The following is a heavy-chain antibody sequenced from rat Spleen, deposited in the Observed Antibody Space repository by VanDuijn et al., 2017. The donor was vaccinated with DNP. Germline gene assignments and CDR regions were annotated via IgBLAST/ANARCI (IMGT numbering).Heavy chain of an antibody. CDR2: ISTGGGNT. V-gene: IGHV5S13*01. CDR3: ATNNYFDY. CDR1: GFTFSDYD. J-gene: IGHJ2*01. Sequence: EVQLVESGGGLVQPGRSLELSCAASGFTFSDYDMAWVRQAPRKGLEWVASISTGGGNTYYRDSVKGRFTISRDNAKNTQYLQMDSLRSEDTATYYCATNNYFDYWGQGVMVTVSS. D-gene: IGHD1-10*01.